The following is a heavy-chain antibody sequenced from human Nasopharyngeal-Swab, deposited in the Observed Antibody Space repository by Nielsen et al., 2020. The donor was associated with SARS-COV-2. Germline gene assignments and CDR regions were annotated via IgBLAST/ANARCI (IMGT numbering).Heavy chain of an antibody. Sequence: GESLKISCAASGFTFRTYWMHWVRQVPGKGLVWVSRVNSDGSLITYADSVKGRFTISRDNARSTLYLQMNSLRAEDTALYYCARANSGWYYFDYWGQGTLVTVSS. J-gene: IGHJ4*02. V-gene: IGHV3-74*03. CDR3: ARANSGWYYFDY. D-gene: IGHD6-19*01. CDR2: VNSDGSLI. CDR1: GFTFRTYW.